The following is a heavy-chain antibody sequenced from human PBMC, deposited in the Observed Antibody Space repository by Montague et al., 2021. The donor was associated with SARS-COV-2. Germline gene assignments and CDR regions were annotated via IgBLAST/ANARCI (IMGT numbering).Heavy chain of an antibody. J-gene: IGHJ3*02. D-gene: IGHD2-21*01. Sequence: SETLSLTCTVSGVSVTDYYWSWIRQPPGKGLEWVGEVNQSGTTIYNPSVKSGITITADTSKNQFYLRLISVTAAATAVYYCARGRRPVVVPVAGPAGRAFDIWGQGTMVTVSS. CDR3: ARGRRPVVVPVAGPAGRAFDI. CDR1: GVSVTDYY. V-gene: IGHV4-34*10. CDR2: VNQSGTT.